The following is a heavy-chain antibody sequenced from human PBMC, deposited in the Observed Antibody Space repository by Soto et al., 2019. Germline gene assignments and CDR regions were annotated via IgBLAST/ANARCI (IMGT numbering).Heavy chain of an antibody. CDR2: IFDSGNT. V-gene: IGHV4-4*02. CDR3: ANDSSGNQKGFDP. CDR1: GVAITNENW. J-gene: IGHJ5*02. D-gene: IGHD2-15*01. Sequence: SKTLSLTCAVSGVAITNENWWSWIRQPPGKGLEWIGEIFDSGNTNYNPSLKSRVTISIDKSENQFSLKLTSVTAADTAFYYCANDSSGNQKGFDPSGQELLVSVS.